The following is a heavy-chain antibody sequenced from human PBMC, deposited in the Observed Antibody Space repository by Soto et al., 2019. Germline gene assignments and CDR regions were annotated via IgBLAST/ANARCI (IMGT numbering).Heavy chain of an antibody. V-gene: IGHV3-21*01. D-gene: IGHD3-10*01. J-gene: IGHJ6*02. CDR2: ISSSSSYI. Sequence: PGGSLRLSCAASGFTFSSYSMNWVRQAPGKGLEWVSSISSSSSYIYYADSVKGRFTISRDNAKNSLYLQMNSLRAEDTAVYYCARDKFFGSGRYLTYCYYYGMDVWGQGTTVTVSS. CDR3: ARDKFFGSGRYLTYCYYYGMDV. CDR1: GFTFSSYS.